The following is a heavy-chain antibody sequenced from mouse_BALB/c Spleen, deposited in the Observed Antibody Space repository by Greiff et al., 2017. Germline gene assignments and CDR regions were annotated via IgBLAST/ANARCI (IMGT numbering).Heavy chain of an antibody. CDR2: ISSGSSTI. D-gene: IGHD2-4*01. CDR3: ARTTMIKTAAMDY. J-gene: IGHJ4*01. CDR1: GFTFSSFG. Sequence: EVHLVESGGGLVQPGGSRKLSCAASGFTFSSFGMHWVRQAPEKGLEWVAYISSGSSTIYYADTVKGRFTISRDNPKNTLFLQMTSLRSEDTAMYYCARTTMIKTAAMDYWGQGTSVTVSS. V-gene: IGHV5-17*02.